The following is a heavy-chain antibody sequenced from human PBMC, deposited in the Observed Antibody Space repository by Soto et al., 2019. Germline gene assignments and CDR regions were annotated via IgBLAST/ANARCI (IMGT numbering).Heavy chain of an antibody. D-gene: IGHD2-21*02. CDR1: GGSISSGDYY. V-gene: IGHV4-30-4*01. J-gene: IGHJ5*02. CDR3: ARGGDDCGGDCSPHWFDP. Sequence: KTSETLSLTCTVSGGSISSGDYYWSWIRQPPGKGLEWIGYIYYSGSTYYNPSLKSRVTISVDTSKNQFSLKLSSVTAADTAVYYCARGGDDCGGDCSPHWFDPWGQGTLVTVSS. CDR2: IYYSGST.